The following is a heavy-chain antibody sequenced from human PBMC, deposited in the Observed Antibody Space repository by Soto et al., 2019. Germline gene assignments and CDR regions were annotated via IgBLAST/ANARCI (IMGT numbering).Heavy chain of an antibody. Sequence: QVQLVESGGGVVQPGRSLRLSCAASGFTFSSYAMHWVRQAPGKGLEWVAVISYDGINKYYADSVKGRFTISRDNSKNTLKLHKNSLRAGDTAVYYCARDHLWVSRHYYYGMDVWGQGTTVTVSS. CDR1: GFTFSSYA. CDR2: ISYDGINK. D-gene: IGHD3-16*01. V-gene: IGHV3-30-3*01. J-gene: IGHJ6*02. CDR3: ARDHLWVSRHYYYGMDV.